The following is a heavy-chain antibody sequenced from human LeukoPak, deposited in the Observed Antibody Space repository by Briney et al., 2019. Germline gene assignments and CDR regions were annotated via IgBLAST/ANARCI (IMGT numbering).Heavy chain of an antibody. CDR2: INHSGST. V-gene: IGHV4-34*01. CDR3: ARSGEGGYSGYDPIFDY. Sequence: SETLSLTCGVYGGWLSGFYWSWIRQSPGKGLEWIGEINHSGSTNYNPSLKSRVTISVDTSKNQFSLKLSYVTAADTAVYYCARSGEGGYSGYDPIFDYWGQGTLVTVSS. D-gene: IGHD5-12*01. CDR1: GGWLSGFY. J-gene: IGHJ4*02.